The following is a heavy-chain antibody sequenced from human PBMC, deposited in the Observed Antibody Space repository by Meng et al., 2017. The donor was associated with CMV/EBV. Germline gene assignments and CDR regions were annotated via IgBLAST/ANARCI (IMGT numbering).Heavy chain of an antibody. J-gene: IGHJ4*02. CDR2: IYYSGNT. CDR3: AREGDNPFDY. V-gene: IGHV4-30-4*08. CDR1: GGSISSGDYY. Sequence: QVHLQQWGPGLVKPSQTLSLTCTVSGGSISSGDYYWSWIRQPPGKGLEWIGYIYYSGNTYYNPPLKSRVAISVDTSKNQFSLKLSSVTAADTAVYYCAREGDNPFDYWGQGTLVTVSS. D-gene: IGHD2-21*02.